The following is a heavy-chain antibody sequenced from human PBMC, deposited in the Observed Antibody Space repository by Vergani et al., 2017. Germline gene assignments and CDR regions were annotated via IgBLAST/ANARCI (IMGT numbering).Heavy chain of an antibody. CDR2: ISSSSSYI. J-gene: IGHJ4*02. CDR1: GFTFSSYS. Sequence: EVQLVESGGGLVKPGGSLRLSCAASGFTFSSYSMNWVRQAPGKGLEWVSSISSSSSYIYYADSVKGRFTISRDNAKNSLYLQMNSLRAEDTAVYYCARRFTYCSSASCPPPAFAYWGQGTLVTVSS. D-gene: IGHD2-2*01. CDR3: ARRFTYCSSASCPPPAFAY. V-gene: IGHV3-21*01.